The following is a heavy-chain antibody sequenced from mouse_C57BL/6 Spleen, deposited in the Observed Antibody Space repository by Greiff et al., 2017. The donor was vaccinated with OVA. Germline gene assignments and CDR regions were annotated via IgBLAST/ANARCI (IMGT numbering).Heavy chain of an antibody. D-gene: IGHD1-1*01. CDR1: GYAFSSSW. V-gene: IGHV1-82*01. CDR3: ASQGYYYGSSRDYFDY. J-gene: IGHJ2*01. CDR2: IYPGDGDT. Sequence: QVQLKQSGPELVKPGASVKISCKASGYAFSSSWMNWVKQRPGKGLEWIGRIYPGDGDTNYNGKFKGKATLTADKSSSTAYMQLSSLTSEDSAVYFCASQGYYYGSSRDYFDYWGQGTTLTVSS.